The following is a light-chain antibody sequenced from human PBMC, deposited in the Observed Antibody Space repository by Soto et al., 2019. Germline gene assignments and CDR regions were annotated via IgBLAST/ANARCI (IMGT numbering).Light chain of an antibody. Sequence: DIQLTQSPSTLSSSLGERATLSCRASQSISSWLAWYQQRPGKPPNLLIYKASTLASGVPSRFSGSGSGTEFTLTINSLQPDDFATYYCQQYHIYSGTFGQGTKGDIK. CDR2: KAS. CDR3: QQYHIYSGT. J-gene: IGKJ1*01. CDR1: QSISSW. V-gene: IGKV1-5*03.